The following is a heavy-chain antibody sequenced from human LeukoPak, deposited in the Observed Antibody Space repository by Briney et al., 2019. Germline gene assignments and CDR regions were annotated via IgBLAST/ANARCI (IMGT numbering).Heavy chain of an antibody. V-gene: IGHV4-59*08. Sequence: PSETLSLTCTVSGGSISSYYWSWIRQPPGKGLEWIGYIYYSGSTNYNPSLKSRVTISVDTSKNQFSLKLSSVTAADTAVYYRASIRFGELLRDIWFDPWGQGTLVTVSS. D-gene: IGHD3-10*01. CDR2: IYYSGST. J-gene: IGHJ5*02. CDR3: ASIRFGELLRDIWFDP. CDR1: GGSISSYY.